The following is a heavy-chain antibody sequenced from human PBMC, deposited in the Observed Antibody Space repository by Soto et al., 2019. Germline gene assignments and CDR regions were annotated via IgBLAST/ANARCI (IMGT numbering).Heavy chain of an antibody. CDR2: FDPEDGET. J-gene: IGHJ6*02. CDR1: GYTLTELS. V-gene: IGHV1-24*01. D-gene: IGHD6-19*01. Sequence: QVQLVQSGAEVKKPGASVKVSCKVSGYTLTELSMHWVRQAPGKGLEWMGGFDPEDGETIYAQKFQGRVTMTEDTSTDTAYMELSSLRSEDTAVYYCATDRQLVAGTGSIYYYYGMDVWGQGTTVTVSS. CDR3: ATDRQLVAGTGSIYYYYGMDV.